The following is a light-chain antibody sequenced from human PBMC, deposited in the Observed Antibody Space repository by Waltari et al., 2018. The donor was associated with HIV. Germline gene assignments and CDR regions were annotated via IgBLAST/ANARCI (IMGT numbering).Light chain of an antibody. J-gene: IGKJ4*01. V-gene: IGKV4-1*01. CDR1: QSILYSSTNKNF. CDR3: QQYYTTSPLT. CDR2: WAS. Sequence: DIVMTQSPDSLAVSLGESATINCRSSQSILYSSTNKNFLAWYQQKPGQPPKLLIYWASTRESGVPDRFSGSGSGTDFTLTISSLQAEDVAVYYCQQYYTTSPLTFGGGTKVEIK.